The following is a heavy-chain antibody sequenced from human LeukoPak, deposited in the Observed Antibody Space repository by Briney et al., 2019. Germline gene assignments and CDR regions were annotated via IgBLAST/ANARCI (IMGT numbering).Heavy chain of an antibody. CDR3: AKGGAATMRDGYNYYYYYMEV. D-gene: IGHD5-24*01. V-gene: IGHV3-23*01. J-gene: IGHJ6*03. CDR1: GLTFSSHA. Sequence: PGGSLRLSCAASGLTFSSHAMSWVRQAPGKGLEWVSLISGSGGHTYYGDSVKGRFTISRDNSTNRLYLQMNSLRPEDTAVYYCAKGGAATMRDGYNYYYYYMEVWGRGTTVTVSS. CDR2: ISGSGGHT.